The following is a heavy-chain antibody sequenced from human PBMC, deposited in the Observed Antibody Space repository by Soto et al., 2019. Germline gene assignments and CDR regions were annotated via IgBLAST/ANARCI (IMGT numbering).Heavy chain of an antibody. CDR2: IYHSGTT. D-gene: IGHD6-13*01. CDR3: ARSLLTSSWYAGS. V-gene: IGHV4-38-2*01. Sequence: SETLSLTCVVSGYSISSGHYWGWIRQPPGKGLEWIGSIYHSGTTYYNPSLKSRVTISLDTSRNQFSLKLTSVTAADTAVYYCARSLLTSSWYAGSWGQGTLVTVSS. CDR1: GYSISSGHY. J-gene: IGHJ5*02.